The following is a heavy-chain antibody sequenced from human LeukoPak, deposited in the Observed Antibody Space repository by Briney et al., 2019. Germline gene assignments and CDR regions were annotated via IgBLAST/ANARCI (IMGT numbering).Heavy chain of an antibody. CDR2: VYYSGTT. V-gene: IGHV4-39*01. J-gene: IGHJ5*02. Sequence: PSETLSLTCTVSGGSISSGSYYWGWIRQPPGKGLEWIACVYYSGTTHYNPSLKSRVTMSVDTSKNQFSLKLSSVTAADTAVYYCARRVVVPAANNWFDPWGQGTLVTVSS. D-gene: IGHD2-2*01. CDR1: GGSISSGSYY. CDR3: ARRVVVPAANNWFDP.